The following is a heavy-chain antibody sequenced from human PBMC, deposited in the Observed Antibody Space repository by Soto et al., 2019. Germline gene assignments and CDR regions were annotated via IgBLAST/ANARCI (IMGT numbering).Heavy chain of an antibody. D-gene: IGHD3-10*01. Sequence: GGSLRLSCAASGFTFSSYAMHWVRQAPGKGLEYVSAISSNGGSTYYANSVKGRFTISRDNSKNTLYLQMGSLRAEDMAVYYCARDQRLLWFGELSGYYYGMDVWGQGTTVTVSS. CDR3: ARDQRLLWFGELSGYYYGMDV. V-gene: IGHV3-64*01. CDR1: GFTFSSYA. J-gene: IGHJ6*02. CDR2: ISSNGGST.